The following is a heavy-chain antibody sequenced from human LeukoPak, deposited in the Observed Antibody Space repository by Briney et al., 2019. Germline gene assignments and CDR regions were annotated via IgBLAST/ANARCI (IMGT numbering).Heavy chain of an antibody. D-gene: IGHD3-10*01. CDR1: GYTLTELS. CDR2: FDPEDGET. V-gene: IGHV1-24*01. CDR3: ATADASVVRGVISGMDV. J-gene: IGHJ6*04. Sequence: ASVKVSCKVSGYTLTELSMHWVRQAPGKGLEWMGGFDPEDGETLYAQKFQGRVTMTEDTSTDTAYMELSSLRSEDTAVYYCATADASVVRGVISGMDVWGKGTTVTVSS.